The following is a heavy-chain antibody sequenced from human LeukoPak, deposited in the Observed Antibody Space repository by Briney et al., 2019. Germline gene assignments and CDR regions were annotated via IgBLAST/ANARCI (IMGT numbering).Heavy chain of an antibody. CDR1: GFTFSDYG. J-gene: IGHJ4*02. V-gene: IGHV3-33*01. Sequence: GGSLRLSCAASGFTFSDYGMHWVRQAPGKGLEWVALIWYDGTNKYYVDSVKGRFTISRDNSKNTLYLQMNSLRADDTAVCYCARDRYGIRRDYFDYWGQGILVTVSS. CDR2: IWYDGTNK. CDR3: ARDRYGIRRDYFDY. D-gene: IGHD5-18*01.